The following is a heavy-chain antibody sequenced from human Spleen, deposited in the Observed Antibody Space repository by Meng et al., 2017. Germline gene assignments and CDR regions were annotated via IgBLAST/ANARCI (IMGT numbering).Heavy chain of an antibody. CDR3: ARDLFPMIVVFGVDY. V-gene: IGHV3-30*06. CDR1: GFTFSSYG. J-gene: IGHJ4*02. CDR2: ISYDGSNK. D-gene: IGHD3-22*01. Sequence: GESLKISCAASGFTFSSYGMHWVRQAPGKGLEWVAVISYDGSNKKYADSVKGRFTISRDNSKNTLYLQMNSLRPEDTAVYYCARDLFPMIVVFGVDYWGQGPLVTVSS.